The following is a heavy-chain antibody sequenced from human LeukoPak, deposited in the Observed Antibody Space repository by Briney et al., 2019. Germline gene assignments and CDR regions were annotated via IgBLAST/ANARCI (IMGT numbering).Heavy chain of an antibody. J-gene: IGHJ4*02. CDR3: ARETYSGSYLPGY. D-gene: IGHD1-26*01. V-gene: IGHV1-2*02. CDR2: INPNSGGT. CDR1: GYTFTGYY. Sequence: ASVKVSCKASGYTFTGYYMHWVRQAPGQGLEWMGWINPNSGGTNYAQKFQGRVTMTRDTSISTAYMELSRLRSDDTAVYYCARETYSGSYLPGYWGQGTLVTVSS.